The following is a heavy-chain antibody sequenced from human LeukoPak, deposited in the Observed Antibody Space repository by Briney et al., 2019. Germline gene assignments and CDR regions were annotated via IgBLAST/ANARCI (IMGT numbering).Heavy chain of an antibody. CDR2: IYYSGST. V-gene: IGHV4-39*01. CDR3: ARHLSRVVPAARGYYFDY. J-gene: IGHJ4*02. D-gene: IGHD2-2*01. Sequence: PSETLSLTCTVSGGSISSSSYYWGWIRQPPGKGLEWIGSIYYSGSTYYNPSLKSRVTISVDTSKNQFSLKLSSVTAADTAVYYCARHLSRVVPAARGYYFDYWGQGTLVTVSS. CDR1: GGSISSSSYY.